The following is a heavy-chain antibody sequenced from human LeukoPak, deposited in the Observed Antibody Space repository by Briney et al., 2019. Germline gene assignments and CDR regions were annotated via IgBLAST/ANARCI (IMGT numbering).Heavy chain of an antibody. CDR2: INSGGSST. CDR3: ARSFGGTYYFDY. J-gene: IGHJ4*02. Sequence: GGSLGLSCAASGFTFSPYWMHWVRQAPGKGLVWVSHINSGGSSTSYADSVKGRFTISRDNAKNTLFLQMHSLRAHDTAVYYCARSFGGTYYFDYWGQGTLVTVSS. V-gene: IGHV3-74*01. CDR1: GFTFSPYW. D-gene: IGHD1-26*01.